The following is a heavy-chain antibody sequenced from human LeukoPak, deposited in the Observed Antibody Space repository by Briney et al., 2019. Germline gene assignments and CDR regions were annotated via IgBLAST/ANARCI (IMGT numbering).Heavy chain of an antibody. CDR2: INPNSGGT. D-gene: IGHD2-2*01. CDR3: AREVPAASFDY. Sequence: GASVKVSCKASGYTFTGYYMHWVRQPPAQGLEWMGWINPNSGGTNYAQKFQGRVTMTRDTSISTAYMELSRLRSDDTAVYYCAREVPAASFDYWGQGTLVTVSS. CDR1: GYTFTGYY. V-gene: IGHV1-2*02. J-gene: IGHJ4*02.